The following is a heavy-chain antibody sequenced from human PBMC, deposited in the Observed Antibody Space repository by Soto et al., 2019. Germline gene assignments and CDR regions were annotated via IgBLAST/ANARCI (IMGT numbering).Heavy chain of an antibody. CDR1: GFTFSSYW. J-gene: IGHJ3*02. Sequence: GGSLRLSCAASGFTFSSYWMHWVRQAQGKGLVWVSRINSDGSSTSYADSVKGRFTISRDNAKNTLYLQMNSLRAEDTAVYYCASQRYGYYYGNAFDIWGQGTMVTVSS. CDR3: ASQRYGYYYGNAFDI. V-gene: IGHV3-74*01. D-gene: IGHD3-22*01. CDR2: INSDGSST.